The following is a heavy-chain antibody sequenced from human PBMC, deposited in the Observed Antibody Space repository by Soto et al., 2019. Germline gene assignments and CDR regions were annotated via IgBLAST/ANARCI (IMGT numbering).Heavy chain of an antibody. J-gene: IGHJ4*02. CDR3: ARDRGWNIVVIPASFDL. D-gene: IGHD2-15*01. Sequence: EVQLVESGGGLVQPGGSLRLSCAASGVSFSAFWLSGAGKFQGKGLEWVANINQDGSEKQYVDSVKGRFTISRDNAKNSLFLQMNSLRAEDSAVYYCARDRGWNIVVIPASFDLWGRGALVSVSS. V-gene: IGHV3-7*01. CDR2: INQDGSEK. CDR1: GVSFSAFW.